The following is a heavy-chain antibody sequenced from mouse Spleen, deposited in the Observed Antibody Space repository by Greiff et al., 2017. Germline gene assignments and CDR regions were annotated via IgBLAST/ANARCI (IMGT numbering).Heavy chain of an antibody. CDR2: IWGDGST. J-gene: IGHJ1*01. CDR1: GFSLTGYG. CDR3: ARDKGPGTRYFDV. Sequence: QVQLQQSGPGLVAPSQSLSITCTVSGFSLTGYGVNWVRQPPGKGLEWLGMIWGDGSTDYNSALKSRLSISKDNSKSQVFLKMNSLQTDDTARYYCARDKGPGTRYFDVWGAGTTVTVSS. V-gene: IGHV2-6-7*01. D-gene: IGHD4-1*01.